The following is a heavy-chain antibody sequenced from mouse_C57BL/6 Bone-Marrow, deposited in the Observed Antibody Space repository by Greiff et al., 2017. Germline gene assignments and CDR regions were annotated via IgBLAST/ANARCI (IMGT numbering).Heavy chain of an antibody. CDR1: GYTFTSYW. Sequence: QVQLKQSGAELVKPGASVKMSCKASGYTFTSYWITWVKQRPGQGLEWIGDIYPGSGSTNYNEKFKGKATLTVDTSSSTAYMQLSSLTSENSAVYDCARPTCSNYWYFDVWGTGTTVTVSS. J-gene: IGHJ1*03. CDR3: ARPTCSNYWYFDV. V-gene: IGHV1-55*01. D-gene: IGHD1-1*01. CDR2: IYPGSGST.